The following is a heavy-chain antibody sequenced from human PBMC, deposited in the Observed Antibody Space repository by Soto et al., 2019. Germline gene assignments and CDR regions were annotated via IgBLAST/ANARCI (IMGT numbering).Heavy chain of an antibody. CDR3: ARSYGSGKTDV. CDR1: GFSFSSYS. Sequence: EVQLVESGGGLVKPGGSLRLSCAASGFSFSSYSMNWVRQAPGKGLEWVSSISSSSSSIYYADSAKGRFTISRDNAKTSLYRQMNNLRVEDTAVYFCARSYGSGKTDVGGRGTTVSVSS. J-gene: IGHJ6*02. D-gene: IGHD3-10*01. V-gene: IGHV3-21*01. CDR2: ISSSSSSI.